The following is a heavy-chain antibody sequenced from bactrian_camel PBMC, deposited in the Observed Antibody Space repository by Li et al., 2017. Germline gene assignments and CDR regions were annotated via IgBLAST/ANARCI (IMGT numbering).Heavy chain of an antibody. V-gene: IGHV3S53*01. D-gene: IGHD3*01. Sequence: QVQLVESGGGSVQVGGSLRLSCAASQYFNRNYFMGWFRLNPGKEREGVARIDSRGTTEYVDSVKGRFTVFKGNAGKTLYLQMNSLRPGDTAMYYCAAVAEGRTVEGGVSLWTLFESGYWGQGTQVTVS. CDR3: AAVAEGRTVEGGVSLWTLFESGY. J-gene: IGHJ4*01. CDR2: IDSRGTT. CDR1: QYFNRNYF.